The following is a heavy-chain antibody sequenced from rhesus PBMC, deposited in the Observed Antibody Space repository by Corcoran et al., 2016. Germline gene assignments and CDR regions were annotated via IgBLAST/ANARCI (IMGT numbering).Heavy chain of an antibody. CDR2: ISGRGGST. CDR1: GGSISSIY. D-gene: IGHD4-23*01. J-gene: IGHJ4*01. CDR3: ARELNTVTTQTHFDY. Sequence: QLQLQESGPGLVKPSETLSLTGAVSGGSISSIYWSWIRQSPGKGLAGIGRISGRGGSTDYNPSLKSRVTISTDPSKNQFSLKLSSVTAADTAVYYCARELNTVTTQTHFDYWGQGVLVTVSS. V-gene: IGHV4-173*01.